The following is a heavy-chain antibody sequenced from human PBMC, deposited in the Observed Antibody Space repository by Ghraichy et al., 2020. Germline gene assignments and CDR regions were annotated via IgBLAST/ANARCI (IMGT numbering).Heavy chain of an antibody. CDR2: IYYSGIT. CDR1: GGSITSYY. J-gene: IGHJ4*02. Sequence: SETLSLTCAVSGGSITSYYWSWIRQPPGKGLEWIAYIYYSGITNYNPSLKSRVTISVDTSRNQFSLKLSSVTAADTAVYYCARDIGRDGYHDWGQGTLVTVSS. D-gene: IGHD5-24*01. V-gene: IGHV4-59*01. CDR3: ARDIGRDGYHD.